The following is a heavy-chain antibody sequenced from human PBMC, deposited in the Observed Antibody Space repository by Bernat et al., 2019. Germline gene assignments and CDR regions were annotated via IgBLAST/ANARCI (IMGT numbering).Heavy chain of an antibody. V-gene: IGHV3-74*01. CDR2: INKDGGIK. CDR1: GFTLSNYW. D-gene: IGHD5-12*01. J-gene: IGHJ2*01. CDR3: ARDGPSSGCDS. Sequence: EVQLVESGGDLVQAGGSLRLSCAASGFTLSNYWMHWVRQAPGEGLVWVSRINKDGGIKSYADSVKGRFTISRDNAKSTLYLQMNSLRAEDTAVYFCARDGPSSGCDSWGRGTLVTVSS.